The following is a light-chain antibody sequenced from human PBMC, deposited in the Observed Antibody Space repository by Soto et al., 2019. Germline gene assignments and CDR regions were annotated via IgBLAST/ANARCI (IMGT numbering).Light chain of an antibody. J-gene: IGLJ2*01. V-gene: IGLV2-18*02. Sequence: QPVLTQPTSVSGSPGQSVTISCTGTNSDVGSYNRVSWYQRPPGTAPKLIIYEVSNRPSGVPDRFSGSKSGNTASLTISGLQAEDEADYYCSSYISSSSSVVFGGGTKVTVL. CDR2: EVS. CDR3: SSYISSSSSVV. CDR1: NSDVGSYNR.